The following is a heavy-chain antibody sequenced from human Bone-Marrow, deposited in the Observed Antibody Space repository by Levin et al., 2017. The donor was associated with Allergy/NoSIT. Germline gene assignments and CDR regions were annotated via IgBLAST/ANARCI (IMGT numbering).Heavy chain of an antibody. CDR1: GGTFSRHA. CDR3: ARGHEPWLGSGTYHPYYYYYYGMDV. D-gene: IGHD3-10*01. CDR2: IIPFFETT. V-gene: IGHV1-69*13. J-gene: IGHJ6*02. Sequence: ASVKVSCKASGGTFSRHAISWVRQAPGHGLEWMGGIIPFFETTNYAQRFLGRVTITADESTSTAYMELSSLTSEDTAMYYRARGHEPWLGSGTYHPYYYYYYGMDVWGQGTTVSVS.